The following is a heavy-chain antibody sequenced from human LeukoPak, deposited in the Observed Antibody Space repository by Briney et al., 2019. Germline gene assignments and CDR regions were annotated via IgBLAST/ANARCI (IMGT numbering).Heavy chain of an antibody. CDR1: GGSFSGYY. V-gene: IGHV4-34*01. CDR3: ARDRRAGYCSSTSCYARFSPLDY. D-gene: IGHD2-2*03. J-gene: IGHJ4*02. CDR2: INHSGST. Sequence: PSETLSLTCAVYGGSFSGYYWSWIRQPPGKGLEWIGEINHSGSTNYNPSLKSRVTISVDTSKNQFSLKLSSVTAADTAVYYCARDRRAGYCSSTSCYARFSPLDYGGQGTLVTVSS.